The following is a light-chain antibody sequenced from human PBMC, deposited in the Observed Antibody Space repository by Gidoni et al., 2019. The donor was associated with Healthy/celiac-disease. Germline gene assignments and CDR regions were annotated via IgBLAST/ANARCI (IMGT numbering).Light chain of an antibody. CDR1: SSNIGNNA. CDR2: YDD. V-gene: IGLV1-36*01. J-gene: IGLJ2*01. Sequence: QSVLTQPPSVSEATRQRVTISCSGSSSNIGNNAVNWYQQLPVKAPKLLIYYDDLLPSGVSDRFSGSKSGTSASLAISWLQSEDEAFYYCAAWDDSLNGVVFGGGTKLTVL. CDR3: AAWDDSLNGVV.